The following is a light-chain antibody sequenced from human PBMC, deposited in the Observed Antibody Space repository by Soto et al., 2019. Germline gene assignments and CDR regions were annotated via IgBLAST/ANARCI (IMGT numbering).Light chain of an antibody. CDR3: QQRSNGPST. J-gene: IGKJ4*01. CDR2: DAS. CDR1: QSVSSY. Sequence: EIVLTQSPATLSLSPGDRATLSCRASQSVSSYLAWYQQKPGQAPRLLIYDASNRATGIPARFSGSGSGPDFTLTISSLEPEDFAVYYRQQRSNGPSTFGGGTKVEIK. V-gene: IGKV3-11*01.